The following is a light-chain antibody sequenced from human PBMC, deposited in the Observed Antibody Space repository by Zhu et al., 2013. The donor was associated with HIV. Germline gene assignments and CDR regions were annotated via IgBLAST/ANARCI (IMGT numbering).Light chain of an antibody. CDR1: QSVSNSF. CDR3: QQYGNSPLT. V-gene: IGKV3-20*01. Sequence: DIVLTQSPGTLSLSPGDRATLSCRASQSVSNSFLAWYQQKPGQAPRLLIYGASSRATGIPDRFTGSGSGTDFTLTISRLEPEDFAVYFCQQYGNSPLTFGGGPTVEI. J-gene: IGKJ4*01. CDR2: GAS.